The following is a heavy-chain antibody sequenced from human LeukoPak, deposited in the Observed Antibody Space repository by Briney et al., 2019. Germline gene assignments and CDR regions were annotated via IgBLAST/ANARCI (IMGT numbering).Heavy chain of an antibody. V-gene: IGHV3-7*01. CDR1: GFTCSGYW. Sequence: GGSLRLSCAASGFTCSGYWRSWVRQAPGNGLEWVANIQQDGSEKYYADHVKGRFTISRDNAKNPLYLQMNSLRAEDTAVYYCARDGGYSGTYPVRWGQGTLVTVSS. CDR2: IQQDGSEK. J-gene: IGHJ4*02. D-gene: IGHD1-26*01. CDR3: ARDGGYSGTYPVR.